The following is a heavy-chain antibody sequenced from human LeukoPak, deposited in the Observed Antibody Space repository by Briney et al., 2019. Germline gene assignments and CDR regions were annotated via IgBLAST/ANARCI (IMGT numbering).Heavy chain of an antibody. Sequence: SGTLSLTCAVSGGSISSSNWWSWVRQPPGKGLEWIGEIYHSGRTNYTPSLKSRVTISVDKSKNQLSLKLSSVTAADTAVYYCASGSPGYSSGWYWGSAFDIWGQGTMVTVSS. CDR2: IYHSGRT. V-gene: IGHV4-4*02. CDR1: GGSISSSNW. J-gene: IGHJ3*02. CDR3: ASGSPGYSSGWYWGSAFDI. D-gene: IGHD6-19*01.